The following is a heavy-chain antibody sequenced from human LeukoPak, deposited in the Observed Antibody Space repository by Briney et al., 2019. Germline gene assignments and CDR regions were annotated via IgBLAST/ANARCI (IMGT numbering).Heavy chain of an antibody. Sequence: PSETLSLTCTVSGGSISSSGYYWGWIRQPPGKGLEWIGSIYYSGSTYYNPSLKSRVTISVDTSKNQFSLKLSSVTAADTAVYYCARRSSGYDRGPYYFDYWGQGTLVTVSS. J-gene: IGHJ4*02. CDR3: ARRSSGYDRGPYYFDY. V-gene: IGHV4-39*01. CDR2: IYYSGST. CDR1: GGSISSSGYY. D-gene: IGHD5-12*01.